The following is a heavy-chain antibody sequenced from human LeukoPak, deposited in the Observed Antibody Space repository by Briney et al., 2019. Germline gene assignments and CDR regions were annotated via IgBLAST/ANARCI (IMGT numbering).Heavy chain of an antibody. D-gene: IGHD6-13*01. J-gene: IGHJ5*02. CDR2: IYWNDDN. CDR1: GIQLGTRGVG. Sequence: SGPTLGKPPQTLTLTCTFSGIQLGTRGVGVGWIRHPPGKALEWLALIYWNDDNRYSPSLKSRLTITKDTSKNQVVLTMTNMDPVDTATYYCAHRRWSSSWYDFFDPWGQGTLVTVSS. CDR3: AHRRWSSSWYDFFDP. V-gene: IGHV2-5*01.